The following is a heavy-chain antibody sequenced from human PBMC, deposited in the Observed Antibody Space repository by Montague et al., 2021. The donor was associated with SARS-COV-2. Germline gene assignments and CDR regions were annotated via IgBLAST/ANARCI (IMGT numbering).Heavy chain of an antibody. J-gene: IGHJ4*02. D-gene: IGHD3-9*01. CDR2: IYHAGST. Sequence: IYHAGSTYYNPSLRSRATIFLDTSNSQFSLQLTSVTAADTAVYYCARHLRYDDWRADYWGQGTLVSVSS. V-gene: IGHV4-4*02. CDR3: ARHLRYDDWRADY.